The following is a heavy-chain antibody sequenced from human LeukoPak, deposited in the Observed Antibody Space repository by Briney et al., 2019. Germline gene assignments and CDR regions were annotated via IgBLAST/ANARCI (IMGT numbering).Heavy chain of an antibody. J-gene: IGHJ4*02. CDR1: GFTFSSYS. V-gene: IGHV3-21*01. Sequence: GGSLRLSCAASGFTFSSYSMTWVRQAPGKGLEWVSSISSSSSYIYYADSVKGRFTISRDNAKNSPYLQMNSLRAEDTAVYYCGGLASGSDPYFDYWGQGTLVTVSS. CDR2: ISSSSSYI. D-gene: IGHD3-10*01. CDR3: GGLASGSDPYFDY.